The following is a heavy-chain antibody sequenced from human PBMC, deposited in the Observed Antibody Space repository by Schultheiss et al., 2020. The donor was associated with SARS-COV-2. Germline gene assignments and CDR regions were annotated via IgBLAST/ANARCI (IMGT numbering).Heavy chain of an antibody. Sequence: GGSLRLSCAASGFTFSSYWMSWVRQAPGKGLEWVAVIWYDGSNKYYADSVKGRFTISRDNSKNTLYLQMNSLRAEDTAVYYCASDSTYYDYIWGSYRYTGHIDYWGQGTLVTVSS. D-gene: IGHD3-16*02. V-gene: IGHV3-33*08. CDR3: ASDSTYYDYIWGSYRYTGHIDY. CDR1: GFTFSSYW. J-gene: IGHJ4*02. CDR2: IWYDGSNK.